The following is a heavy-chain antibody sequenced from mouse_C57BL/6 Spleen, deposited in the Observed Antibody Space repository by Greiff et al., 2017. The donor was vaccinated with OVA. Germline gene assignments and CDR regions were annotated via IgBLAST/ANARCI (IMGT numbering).Heavy chain of an antibody. CDR2: IDPSDSET. CDR3: ARSAQAKYYAMDY. Sequence: VQLQQPGAELVRPGSSVKLSCKASGYTFTSYWMHWVKQRPIQGLEWIGNIDPSDSETHYNQKFKDKATLTVDKSSSTAYMQLSSLTSEDSAVYYCARSAQAKYYAMDYWGQGTSVTVSS. J-gene: IGHJ4*01. V-gene: IGHV1-52*01. D-gene: IGHD3-2*02. CDR1: GYTFTSYW.